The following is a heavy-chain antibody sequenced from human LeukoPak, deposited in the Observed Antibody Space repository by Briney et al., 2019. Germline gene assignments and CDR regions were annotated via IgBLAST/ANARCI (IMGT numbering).Heavy chain of an antibody. D-gene: IGHD5-18*01. J-gene: IGHJ5*02. CDR3: ARGGAYPGYSYGYVSSNNWFDP. Sequence: GGSLRLSCATSGFTFTTFWMHWVRQAPGKGLEWVANIKQDGSEKYYVDSVKGRFTISRDNAKNSLYLQMNSLRAEDTAVYYCARGGAYPGYSYGYVSSNNWFDPWGQGTLVTVSS. V-gene: IGHV3-7*01. CDR1: GFTFTTFW. CDR2: IKQDGSEK.